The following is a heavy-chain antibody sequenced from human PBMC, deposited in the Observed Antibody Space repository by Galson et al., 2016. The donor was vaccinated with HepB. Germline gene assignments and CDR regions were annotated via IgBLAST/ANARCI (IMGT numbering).Heavy chain of an antibody. CDR3: ARRSRGYYHGLYV. D-gene: IGHD1-1*01. CDR1: GYIFTSQY. CDR2: INPSGGST. J-gene: IGHJ6*02. V-gene: IGHV1-46*01. Sequence: SVKVSCKASGYIFTSQYIHWVRQAPGQGLEWMGVINPSGGSTNYAQKFQGRFTMTSDTSTSSVYMELSSLRSEDTAVYYCARRSRGYYHGLYVWGQGTTVT.